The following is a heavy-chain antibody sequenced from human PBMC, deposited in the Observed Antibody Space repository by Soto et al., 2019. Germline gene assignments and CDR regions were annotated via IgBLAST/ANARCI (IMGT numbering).Heavy chain of an antibody. Sequence: GKGLEWMGYIYYSGSTYYHPSLKSRVTISVDTSKNQFSLKLSSVTAADTAVYYCAREALPSDIVLERDGDHRDLHYLPKRRSADL. V-gene: IGHV4-31*02. J-gene: IGHJ2*01. CDR2: IYYSGST. D-gene: IGHD2-2*01. CDR3: AREALPSDIVLERDGDHRDLHYLPKRRSADL.